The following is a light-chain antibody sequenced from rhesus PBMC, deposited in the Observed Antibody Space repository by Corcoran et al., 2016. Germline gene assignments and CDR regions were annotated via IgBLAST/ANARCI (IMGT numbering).Light chain of an antibody. Sequence: EIVMTQSTATLSLSPGERATLSGRASQSVSRYVAWYQQKPEQAPRLQSYGASSRATGIPDRFSGSGSGTALTLTISSRDPQGLTGLYCQQYSDGPHAFGPGTKLDI. CDR1: QSVSRY. CDR3: QQYSDGPHA. CDR2: GAS. J-gene: IGKJ3*01. V-gene: IGKV3S9*01.